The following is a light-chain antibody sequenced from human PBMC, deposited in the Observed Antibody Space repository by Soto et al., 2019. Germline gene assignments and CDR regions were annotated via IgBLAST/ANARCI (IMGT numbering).Light chain of an antibody. V-gene: IGKV1-5*03. CDR3: QQYFSYST. Sequence: DIEMTQSPSTLSASVGDRVTITCRASQRIYSDLAWYQQTPGEAPKLLIYGASNLESGVSSRFGGSGSGTEFILTIDSLQPDDFATYYCQQYFSYSTFGPGTKVDF. J-gene: IGKJ3*01. CDR1: QRIYSD. CDR2: GAS.